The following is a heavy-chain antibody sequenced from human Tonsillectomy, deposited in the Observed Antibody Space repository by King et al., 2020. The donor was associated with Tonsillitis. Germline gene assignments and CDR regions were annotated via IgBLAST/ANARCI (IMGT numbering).Heavy chain of an antibody. D-gene: IGHD3-3*01. CDR2: VYHTGRT. CDR1: GYSISSGNY. V-gene: IGHV4-38-2*02. CDR3: VREGGVALNYFD. J-gene: IGHJ4*02. Sequence: VQLQESGPGLVKSSETLSLTCNVSGYSISSGNYWGWIRQSPGRGLEWIGNVYHTGRTSYNPSLKSRVDISVDTSKNQFSLKVKSVTAADTAVYYCVREGGVALNYFDWGQGTLITVSS.